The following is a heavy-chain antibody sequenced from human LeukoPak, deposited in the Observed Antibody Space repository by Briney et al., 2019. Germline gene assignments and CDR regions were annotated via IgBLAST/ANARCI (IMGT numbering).Heavy chain of an antibody. J-gene: IGHJ4*02. Sequence: GGSLRLSCAASGFTVSSNYMSWVRQAPGKGLEWVSVIYNVGSTFYADSVKGRFTISRDSSKNALFPQMNSLRAEDTAVYYCVNSVMVRGVIRPYWGQGTLVTVSS. CDR1: GFTVSSNY. CDR2: IYNVGST. D-gene: IGHD3-10*01. V-gene: IGHV3-66*01. CDR3: VNSVMVRGVIRPY.